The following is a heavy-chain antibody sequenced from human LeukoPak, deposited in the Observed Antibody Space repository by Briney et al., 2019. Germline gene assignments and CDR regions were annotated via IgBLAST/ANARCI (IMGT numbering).Heavy chain of an antibody. V-gene: IGHV1-2*02. CDR3: AGDSTEPFDY. D-gene: IGHD1-14*01. CDR2: INPNSGGT. J-gene: IGHJ4*02. Sequence: ASVKVSCKASGYTFTGHYMHWVRQAPGQGLEWMGWINPNSGGTNYAQKSQGRVTMTRDTSISTAYMELSRLRSDDTAVYYCAGDSTEPFDYWGQGTLVTVSS. CDR1: GYTFTGHY.